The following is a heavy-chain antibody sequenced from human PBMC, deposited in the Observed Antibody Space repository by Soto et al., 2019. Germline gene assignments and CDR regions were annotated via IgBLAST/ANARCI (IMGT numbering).Heavy chain of an antibody. Sequence: EVQLVESGGGLVQPGGSLRLSCAASGFSISDCSMNWVRRAPGKGLAWISYISTNNDAIYYADSVKGRFTISRDNAKNSLYLQMNSLRAEDTAVYYCASVLGSRRSGSYPSYWGQGTLVTVSS. CDR2: ISTNNDAI. J-gene: IGHJ4*02. CDR3: ASVLGSRRSGSYPSY. D-gene: IGHD3-10*01. CDR1: GFSISDCS. V-gene: IGHV3-48*01.